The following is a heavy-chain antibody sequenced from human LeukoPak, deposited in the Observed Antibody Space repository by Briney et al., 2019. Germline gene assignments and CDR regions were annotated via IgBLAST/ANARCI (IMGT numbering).Heavy chain of an antibody. CDR3: ARTTYSSSWSSYYYYGMDV. J-gene: IGHJ6*02. CDR2: IKQDGSEK. Sequence: GGSLRLSCAACGFTFSIYWMSWVRQAQGKGLEWVANIKQDGSEKYYVDSVKGRFTISRDNAKNSLYLQMNSLRAEDTAVYYCARTTYSSSWSSYYYYGMDVWGQGTTVTVSS. CDR1: GFTFSIYW. V-gene: IGHV3-7*01. D-gene: IGHD6-13*01.